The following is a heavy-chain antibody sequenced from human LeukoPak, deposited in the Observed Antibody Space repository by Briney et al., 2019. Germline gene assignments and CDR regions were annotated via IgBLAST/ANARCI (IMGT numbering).Heavy chain of an antibody. J-gene: IGHJ4*02. D-gene: IGHD6-19*01. V-gene: IGHV3-7*03. CDR2: IKQDGSEK. CDR1: GFTFRSYW. Sequence: GGSLRLSCAASGFTFRSYWMRWVRQAPGKGLEWVANIKQDGSEKNYVDSVKGRFTISRDNAKNSLYLQMNSLRAEDTAVYYCARGVRLITVAGGTREFDYWGQGTLVTVSS. CDR3: ARGVRLITVAGGTREFDY.